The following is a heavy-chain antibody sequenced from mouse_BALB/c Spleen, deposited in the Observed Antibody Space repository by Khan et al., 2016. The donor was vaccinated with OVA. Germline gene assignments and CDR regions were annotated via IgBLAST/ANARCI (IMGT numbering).Heavy chain of an antibody. Sequence: EVELVEAGGPFLHPAFSLPLSFSPSFFTFSDYFMYWVRQTPEKRLEWVAYISNVGGRTYYPDTVKGRFTISRDHAKNTLHLQMSRLKSEDTAMYYCARHGYGKGDALDYWGQGTSVTVSS. CDR2: ISNVGGRT. CDR1: FFTFSDYF. D-gene: IGHD2-10*02. V-gene: IGHV5-12*01. CDR3: ARHGYGKGDALDY. J-gene: IGHJ4*01.